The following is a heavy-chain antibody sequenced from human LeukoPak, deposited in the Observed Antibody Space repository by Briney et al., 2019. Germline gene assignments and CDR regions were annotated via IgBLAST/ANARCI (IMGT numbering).Heavy chain of an antibody. V-gene: IGHV3-30*03. CDR1: GFSFSSYG. D-gene: IGHD2/OR15-2a*01. CDR3: ATSIPG. J-gene: IGHJ4*02. CDR2: ISYDGSNK. Sequence: GGSLRLSCAASGFSFSSYGMHWVRQAPGKGLEWVAVISYDGSNKYYADSVKGRFTISRDNSKNTLYLQMNSLRAEDTAVYYCATSIPGGGQGTLVTVSS.